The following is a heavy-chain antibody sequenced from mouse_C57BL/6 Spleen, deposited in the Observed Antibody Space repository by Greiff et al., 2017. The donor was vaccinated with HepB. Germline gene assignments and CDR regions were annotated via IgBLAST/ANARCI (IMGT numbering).Heavy chain of an antibody. CDR3: ASGVDGYYVFAY. CDR1: GYTFTSYW. CDR2: IYPGSGST. V-gene: IGHV1-55*01. J-gene: IGHJ3*01. Sequence: VQLQQSGAELVKPGASVKMSCKASGYTFTSYWITWVKQRPGQGLEWIGDIYPGSGSTNYNEKFKSKATLTVDTSSSTAYMQLSSLTSEDSAVYYCASGVDGYYVFAYWGQGTLVTVSA. D-gene: IGHD2-3*01.